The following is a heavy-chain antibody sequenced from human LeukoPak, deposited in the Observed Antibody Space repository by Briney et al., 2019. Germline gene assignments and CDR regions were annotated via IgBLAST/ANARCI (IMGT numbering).Heavy chain of an antibody. Sequence: GEPLKISCKGSGYSFTSYWIGWVRQVPGKGLEWMGIIYPGDSDTRYSPSFQGQVTISADKSISTAYLQWSSLKASDTAMYYCARHQGDCSSTSCHGGDYYYYYYMDVWGKGTTVTVSS. CDR2: IYPGDSDT. D-gene: IGHD2-2*01. V-gene: IGHV5-51*01. J-gene: IGHJ6*03. CDR1: GYSFTSYW. CDR3: ARHQGDCSSTSCHGGDYYYYYYMDV.